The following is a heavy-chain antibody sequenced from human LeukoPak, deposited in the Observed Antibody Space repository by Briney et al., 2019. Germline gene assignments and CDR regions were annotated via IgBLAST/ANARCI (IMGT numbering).Heavy chain of an antibody. V-gene: IGHV4-39*01. D-gene: IGHD3-3*01. CDR2: IYYSGST. Sequence: PSETLSLTCTVSGGSISSSSYYWGWIRQPPGKGLEWIGSIYYSGSTYYNPSLKSRVTISVDTSKNQFSLKLSSVTAADTAVYYCARRTIPYWYFDLWGRGTLVTVSS. J-gene: IGHJ2*01. CDR1: GGSISSSSYY. CDR3: ARRTIPYWYFDL.